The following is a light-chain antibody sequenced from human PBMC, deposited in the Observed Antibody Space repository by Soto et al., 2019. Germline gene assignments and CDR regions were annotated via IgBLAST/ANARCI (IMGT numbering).Light chain of an antibody. Sequence: QSVLTQPPSASASLGASVTLTCTLSSGYSNYKVDWYQQRQGKGTRFVMRVGTGGVVVSKGDGIPDRFSVWGSGLNRYMTIKNIQEEDEGDYHCGEYNGSGSSFVYVVFGGGTKVTVL. CDR3: GEYNGSGSSFVYVV. CDR2: VGTGGVVV. CDR1: SGYSNYK. V-gene: IGLV9-49*01. J-gene: IGLJ2*01.